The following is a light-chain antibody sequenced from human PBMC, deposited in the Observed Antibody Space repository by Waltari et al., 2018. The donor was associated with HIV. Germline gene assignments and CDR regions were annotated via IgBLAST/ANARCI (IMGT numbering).Light chain of an antibody. J-gene: IGLJ3*02. V-gene: IGLV1-51*01. Sequence: QSVLTQPPSMSAAPGQRVTISCSGGSSNIGRTYVSWYQQLPGTHPKLRIYDNDKRPSGIPDRFSGSKSGTSATLDITGLQTGDEADYYCGAWDASLTSGVFGGGTKVTVL. CDR2: DND. CDR3: GAWDASLTSGV. CDR1: SSNIGRTY.